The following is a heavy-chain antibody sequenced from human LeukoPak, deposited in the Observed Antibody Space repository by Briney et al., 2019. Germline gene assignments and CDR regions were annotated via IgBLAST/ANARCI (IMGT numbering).Heavy chain of an antibody. CDR3: ARERRIAVAGTKNWFDP. Sequence: SETLSLTCTVSGGSISSSSYYWGWIRQPPGKGLEWIGSIYYSGSTYYNPPLKSRVTISVDTSKNQFSLKLSSVAAADTAVYYCARERRIAVAGTKNWFDPWGQGTLVTVSS. CDR1: GGSISSSSYY. CDR2: IYYSGST. V-gene: IGHV4-39*07. D-gene: IGHD6-19*01. J-gene: IGHJ5*02.